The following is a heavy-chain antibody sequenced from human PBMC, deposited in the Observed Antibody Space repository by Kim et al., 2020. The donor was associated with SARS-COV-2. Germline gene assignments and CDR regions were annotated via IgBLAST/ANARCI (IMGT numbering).Heavy chain of an antibody. CDR3: ASQAARRGYFDY. CDR1: GGSFSGYY. Sequence: SETLSLTCAVYGGSFSGYYWSWIRQPPGKGLEWIGEINHSGSTNYNPSLKSRVTISVDTSKNQFSLKLSSVTAADTAVYYCASQAARRGYFDYWGQGTLVTVSS. D-gene: IGHD6-6*01. J-gene: IGHJ4*02. V-gene: IGHV4-34*01. CDR2: INHSGST.